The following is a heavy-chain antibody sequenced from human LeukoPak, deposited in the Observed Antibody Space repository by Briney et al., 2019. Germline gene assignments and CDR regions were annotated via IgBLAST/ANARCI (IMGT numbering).Heavy chain of an antibody. J-gene: IGHJ4*02. CDR3: ARPPQASSGWADPFGY. V-gene: IGHV1-2*02. Sequence: ASVKVSCKASGYTFTGYYMHWVRQAPGQGLEWMGWINPNSGGTNYAQKFHGRVTMTRDTSISTAYMELSRLRSDDTAVYYCARPPQASSGWADPFGYWGQGTLVSVSS. CDR2: INPNSGGT. CDR1: GYTFTGYY. D-gene: IGHD6-19*01.